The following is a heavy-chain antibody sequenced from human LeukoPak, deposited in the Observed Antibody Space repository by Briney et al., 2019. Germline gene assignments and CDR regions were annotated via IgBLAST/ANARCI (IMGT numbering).Heavy chain of an antibody. CDR2: ISSSSSTI. Sequence: PGGSLRLSCAASGFTFSSYSMTWVRQAPGKGLEWVSYISSSSSTIHYADSVKGRFTISRDNANNSLYLQMNSLRVEDTAVYYCARAGYCSSISCQSGWFDPWGQGTLVTVSS. D-gene: IGHD2-2*01. V-gene: IGHV3-48*01. J-gene: IGHJ5*02. CDR1: GFTFSSYS. CDR3: ARAGYCSSISCQSGWFDP.